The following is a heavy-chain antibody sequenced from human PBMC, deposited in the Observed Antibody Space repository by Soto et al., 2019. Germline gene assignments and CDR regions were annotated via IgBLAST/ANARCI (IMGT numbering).Heavy chain of an antibody. D-gene: IGHD6-19*01. J-gene: IGHJ4*02. CDR2: IYHGGST. CDR3: AKKLSSGGYYFDY. Sequence: QVQLQESGPGLVKPSGTLSLTCAVSGASISSSNWWRWVRQPPGKGLEWIGEIYHGGSTNYNPSLKSRVTISVDKAKNQSSLKLSSVTAADTAVYYCAKKLSSGGYYFDYWGQGTLVTVSS. V-gene: IGHV4-4*02. CDR1: GASISSSNW.